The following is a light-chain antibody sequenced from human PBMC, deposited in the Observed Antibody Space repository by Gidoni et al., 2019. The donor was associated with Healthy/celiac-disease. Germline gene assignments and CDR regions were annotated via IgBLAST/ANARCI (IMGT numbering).Light chain of an antibody. CDR2: DAS. Sequence: DIQMTQSPSTLSASVGDRVTITCRASQSISSWLAWYQQKPGKAPKLLIYDASSLESGVPSRFSGSGSGTEFTLTIRSLQPEDFATYYCQQYNSYWTFXQXTKVEIK. CDR1: QSISSW. CDR3: QQYNSYWT. V-gene: IGKV1-5*01. J-gene: IGKJ1*01.